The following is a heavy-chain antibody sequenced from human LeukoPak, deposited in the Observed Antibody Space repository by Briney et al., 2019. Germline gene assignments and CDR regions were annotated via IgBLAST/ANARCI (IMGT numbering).Heavy chain of an antibody. Sequence: TGSGPTLVNPTQTLTLTCTFSGFSLSTSGMCVSWIRQPPGKALEWLARIDWDDDKYYSTSLKTRLTISKDTSKNQVVLTMTNMDPVDTATYYCARNLIAAAGTIFDYWGQGTLVTVSS. CDR1: GFSLSTSGMC. J-gene: IGHJ4*02. CDR2: IDWDDDK. CDR3: ARNLIAAAGTIFDY. D-gene: IGHD6-13*01. V-gene: IGHV2-70*11.